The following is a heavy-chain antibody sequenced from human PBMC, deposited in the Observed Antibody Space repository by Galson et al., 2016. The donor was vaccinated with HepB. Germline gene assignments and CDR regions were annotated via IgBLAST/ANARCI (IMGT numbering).Heavy chain of an antibody. CDR1: GFTLGNYW. Sequence: SLRLSCAASGFTLGNYWMTWVRQAPGKGLEWVANIKQDGSDISYVDSVKGRFTISRDNTKNSLYLEMNSLRAGDTALYYCAGVRYIYNGCYYWGQGALVTV. V-gene: IGHV3-7*03. CDR3: AGVRYIYNGCYY. CDR2: IKQDGSDI. J-gene: IGHJ4*02. D-gene: IGHD1-1*01.